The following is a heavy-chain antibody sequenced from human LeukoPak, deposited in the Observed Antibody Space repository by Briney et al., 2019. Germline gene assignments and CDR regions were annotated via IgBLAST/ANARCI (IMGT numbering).Heavy chain of an antibody. CDR3: VRGTVRVDY. J-gene: IGHJ4*02. CDR2: INPNSGDT. V-gene: IGHV1-2*02. D-gene: IGHD4-11*01. CDR1: GYTFTGYY. Sequence: ASVKVSCKASGYTFTGYYMHWVRQAPGQGLEWMGWINPNSGDTNYAQKFQGRVTMTTDTSISTAYMELRRLRSDDTAVYYCVRGTVRVDYWGQGTLVTVSS.